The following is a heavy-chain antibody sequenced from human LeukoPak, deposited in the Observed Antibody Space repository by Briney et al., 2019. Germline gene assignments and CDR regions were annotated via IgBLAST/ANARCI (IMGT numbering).Heavy chain of an antibody. CDR2: ISSSSSYI. V-gene: IGHV3-21*01. CDR1: GFTFSSYS. J-gene: IGHJ4*02. D-gene: IGHD1-7*01. Sequence: PGGSLRLSCAASGFTFSSYSMNWVRQAPGKGLEWVSSISSSSSYIYYADSVKGRFTISRDNAKNSLYLQMNSLRAEDTAVYYCARDGETGTKEGSFDYWGQGTLVTVSS. CDR3: ARDGETGTKEGSFDY.